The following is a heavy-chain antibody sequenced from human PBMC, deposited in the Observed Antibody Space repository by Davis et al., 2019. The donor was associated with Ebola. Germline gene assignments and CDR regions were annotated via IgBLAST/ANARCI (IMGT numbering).Heavy chain of an antibody. CDR3: AKDFYGSGSYIDA. J-gene: IGHJ5*02. V-gene: IGHV3-13*01. Sequence: GESLKISCAASGFTFSTYDMHWVRQDTEKGLEWVSSIGTTGDTHYADSVKGRFSISRDNAKDSLYLQMNSLRTEDTAFYYCAKDFYGSGSYIDAWGQGTLVAVSS. D-gene: IGHD3-10*01. CDR2: IGTTGDT. CDR1: GFTFSTYD.